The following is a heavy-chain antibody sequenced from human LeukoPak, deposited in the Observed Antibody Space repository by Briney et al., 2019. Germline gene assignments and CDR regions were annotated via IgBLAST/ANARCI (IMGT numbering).Heavy chain of an antibody. CDR3: ARDQPALDY. J-gene: IGHJ4*02. Sequence: GASVKVSCKASGFTFIGYYMRWVREAPGQGLEWMGWINLNTGDTDYAPKFQGRVTMTRDTSITTAYMELSRLRYDDTAVYYCARDQPALDYWGRGTLVTVSS. V-gene: IGHV1-2*02. CDR2: INLNTGDT. CDR1: GFTFIGYY.